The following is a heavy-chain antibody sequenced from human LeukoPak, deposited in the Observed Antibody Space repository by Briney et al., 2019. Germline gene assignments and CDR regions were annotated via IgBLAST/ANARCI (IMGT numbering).Heavy chain of an antibody. Sequence: GGSLRLSCAASGFTFSSYSMNWVRQAPGKGLEWVSSISSSSSYIYYADSVKGRFTISRDNAKNSLYLQMNSLRAEDTAVYYCARVARGDITMIVDYYFDYWGQGTLVTVSS. CDR1: GFTFSSYS. CDR2: ISSSSSYI. J-gene: IGHJ4*02. D-gene: IGHD3-22*01. CDR3: ARVARGDITMIVDYYFDY. V-gene: IGHV3-21*01.